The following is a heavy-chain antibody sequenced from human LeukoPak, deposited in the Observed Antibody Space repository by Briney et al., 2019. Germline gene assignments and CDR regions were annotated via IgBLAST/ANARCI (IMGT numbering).Heavy chain of an antibody. CDR1: GGSISSYY. CDR3: ARDQYYDTSGYYYVYYMDV. CDR2: IYTSGST. Sequence: SETLSLTCTVSGGSISSYYWSWIRQPAGKGLEWIGRIYTSGSTRYNPSLKSRVTMSVDTSKNQFSLNLSSVSAADTAVYFCARDQYYDTSGYYYVYYMDVWGKGTTVTISS. J-gene: IGHJ6*03. D-gene: IGHD3-22*01. V-gene: IGHV4-4*07.